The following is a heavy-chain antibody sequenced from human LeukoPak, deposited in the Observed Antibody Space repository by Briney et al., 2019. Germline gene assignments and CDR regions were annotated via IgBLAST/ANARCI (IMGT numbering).Heavy chain of an antibody. J-gene: IGHJ4*02. CDR3: ASGTLLDY. CDR2: IYYTGTT. Sequence: SETLSLTCTVSGDSISSSYWSWIRQPPGKTLEWIGYIYYTGTTNYNPSLKSRVTMSIDTSKNQFSLNLNSVTAADTAVYYCASGTLLDYWGQGTLVTVSS. D-gene: IGHD3-10*01. CDR1: GDSISSSY. V-gene: IGHV4-59*03.